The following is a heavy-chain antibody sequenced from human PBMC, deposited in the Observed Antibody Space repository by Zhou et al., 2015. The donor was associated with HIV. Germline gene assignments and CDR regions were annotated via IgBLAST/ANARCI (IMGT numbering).Heavy chain of an antibody. V-gene: IGHV1-69*06. Sequence: QVLLVQSGAEVKKPGSSVKVSCKASGGTFSSYAISWVRQAPGQGLEWMGGIIPIFGTPNYAQKFQGRVTITADRSTNTAYMELRSLTFEDTALYYCARRSDISDYFDYWGQGTLVTVSS. D-gene: IGHD3-3*02. CDR3: ARRSDISDYFDY. CDR1: GGTFSSYA. J-gene: IGHJ4*02. CDR2: IIPIFGTP.